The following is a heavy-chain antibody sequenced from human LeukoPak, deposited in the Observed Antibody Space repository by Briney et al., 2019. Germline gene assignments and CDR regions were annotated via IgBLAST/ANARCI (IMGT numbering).Heavy chain of an antibody. Sequence: ASVKVSCKASGYTFTGYYMHWVRQAPGQGLEWMGWINPNSGGTNYAQKFQGRVTMTRDTSTSTAYMELSRLRSDDTAVYYCARDSAHYDILTGYDYWGQGTLVTVS. CDR1: GYTFTGYY. CDR2: INPNSGGT. CDR3: ARDSAHYDILTGYDY. V-gene: IGHV1-2*02. D-gene: IGHD3-9*01. J-gene: IGHJ4*02.